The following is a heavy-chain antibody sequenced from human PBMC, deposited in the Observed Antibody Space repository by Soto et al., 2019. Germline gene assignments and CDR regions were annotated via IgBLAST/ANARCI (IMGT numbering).Heavy chain of an antibody. J-gene: IGHJ4*02. CDR1: GFTFSSYA. CDR3: AKRRGAGGHFDY. D-gene: IGHD2-15*01. Sequence: ARSLRLSCAASGFTFSSYAMGWVRKGPWKGLEWVAGVSIAGSTHCADSVRGRFTISRDNSKNTLSLQMNSLTAEDTAVYFCAKRRGAGGHFDYWGQGALVTVSS. CDR2: VSIAGST. V-gene: IGHV3-23*01.